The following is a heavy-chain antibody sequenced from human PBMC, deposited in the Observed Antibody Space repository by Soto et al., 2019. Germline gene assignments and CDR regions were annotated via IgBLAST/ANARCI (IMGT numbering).Heavy chain of an antibody. D-gene: IGHD6-13*01. CDR1: GCSISSGGYY. Sequence: ASETLSLTCTFFGCSISSGGYYWSWIRQHPGKGLEWIGYIYYSGSTYYNPSLKSRVTISVDTSKNQFSLKLSSVTAADTAVYYCARGYSSSWGSVWFDPWGQGTLVTVSS. CDR2: IYYSGST. CDR3: ARGYSSSWGSVWFDP. V-gene: IGHV4-31*02. J-gene: IGHJ5*02.